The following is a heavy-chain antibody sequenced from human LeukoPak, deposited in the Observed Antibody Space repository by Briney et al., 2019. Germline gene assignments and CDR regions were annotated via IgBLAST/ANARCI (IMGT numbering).Heavy chain of an antibody. D-gene: IGHD3-10*01. V-gene: IGHV4-4*02. CDR3: GRHAYGDSSAAFDI. CDR1: GDSISSNYC. CDR2: VYRRGST. J-gene: IGHJ3*02. Sequence: PSETLSLTCAVSGDSISSNYCWRWVRQFPGKGLEWIGEVYRRGSTSYNPSLKSRVVISIDKSKNQYPLNLNSVTAADTAMYYCGRHAYGDSSAAFDIWGQGTMVIVSS.